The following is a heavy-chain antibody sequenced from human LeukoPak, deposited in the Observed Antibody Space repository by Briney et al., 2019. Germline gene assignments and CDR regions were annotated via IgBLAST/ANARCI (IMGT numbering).Heavy chain of an antibody. CDR2: ISGSGGST. D-gene: IGHD5-24*01. V-gene: IGHV3-23*01. Sequence: GGSLRLSCAASGFTFSSYAMSWVRQAPGKGLEWVSTISGSGGSTYNGDSVKGRFTISRDNSKNTLYLQMNSLRADDTAVYYCAKVGGNNWRFDYWGQGTLVTVSS. J-gene: IGHJ4*02. CDR3: AKVGGNNWRFDY. CDR1: GFTFSSYA.